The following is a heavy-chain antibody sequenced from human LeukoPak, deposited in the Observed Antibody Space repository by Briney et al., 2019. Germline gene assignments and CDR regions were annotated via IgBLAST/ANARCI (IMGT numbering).Heavy chain of an antibody. CDR2: INSDGRST. CDR1: GFTFSSYW. V-gene: IGHV3-74*01. Sequence: GGSLRLSCVASGFTFSSYWMHWVRQAPGKGLVWVSHINSDGRSTTYADSVKGRFTISRDNAKNTLYLQMNSLRAEDTAVYYCARTGIAARPTVWFDPWGQGTLATVSS. CDR3: ARTGIAARPTVWFDP. D-gene: IGHD6-6*01. J-gene: IGHJ5*02.